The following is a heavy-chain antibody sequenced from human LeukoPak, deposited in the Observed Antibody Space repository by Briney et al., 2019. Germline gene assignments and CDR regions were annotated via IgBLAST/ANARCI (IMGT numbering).Heavy chain of an antibody. J-gene: IGHJ6*03. Sequence: GGSLRLSCAASGFTFSSYWMSWVRQAPGKGLEWVAIIKQDESEKYYVDSVKGRFTISRDNAKNSLYLQLNSLRAEDTAVYYCARDPYSGSYSDYYYYYMDVWGKGTTVTVSS. CDR3: ARDPYSGSYSDYYYYYMDV. CDR1: GFTFSSYW. V-gene: IGHV3-7*01. D-gene: IGHD1-26*01. CDR2: IKQDESEK.